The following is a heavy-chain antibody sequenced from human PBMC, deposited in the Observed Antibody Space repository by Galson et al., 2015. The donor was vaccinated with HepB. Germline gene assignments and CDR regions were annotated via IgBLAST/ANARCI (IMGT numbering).Heavy chain of an antibody. D-gene: IGHD2-2*01. CDR3: AREGYCSSTSCLYYYYGMDV. J-gene: IGHJ6*02. V-gene: IGHV1-69*13. Sequence: SVKVSCKASGGTFSSYAISWVRQAPGQGLEWMGGIIPIFGTANYAQKFQGRVTITADGSTSTAYMELSSLRSGDTAVYYCAREGYCSSTSCLYYYYGMDVWGQGTTVTVSS. CDR1: GGTFSSYA. CDR2: IIPIFGTA.